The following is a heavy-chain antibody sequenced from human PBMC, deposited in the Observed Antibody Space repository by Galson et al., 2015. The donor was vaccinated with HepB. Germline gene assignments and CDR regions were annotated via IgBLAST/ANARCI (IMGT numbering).Heavy chain of an antibody. V-gene: IGHV3-11*06. J-gene: IGHJ2*01. CDR3: ARDATYYYDSSGYYDWYFDL. CDR2: ISSSSSYT. Sequence: SLRLSCAAAGFTFSDYYMSWIRQAPGKGLEWVSYISSSSSYTNYADSVKGRFTISRDNAKNSLYLQMNSLRAEDTAVYYCARDATYYYDSSGYYDWYFDLWGRGTLVTVSS. D-gene: IGHD3-22*01. CDR1: GFTFSDYY.